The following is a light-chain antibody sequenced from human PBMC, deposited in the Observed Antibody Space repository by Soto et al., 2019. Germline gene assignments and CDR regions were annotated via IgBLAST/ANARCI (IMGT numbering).Light chain of an antibody. V-gene: IGKV3-11*01. J-gene: IGKJ1*01. CDR1: QSVSSN. Sequence: IVMTQSPATLSVSPGERATLSCRASQSVSSNLAWYQQKPGQAPRLLIYGASTRATGIPARFSGGGSGTDFTLTISNLEPEDFAVYYCQQRSNWSWTFGQGTKVDIK. CDR2: GAS. CDR3: QQRSNWSWT.